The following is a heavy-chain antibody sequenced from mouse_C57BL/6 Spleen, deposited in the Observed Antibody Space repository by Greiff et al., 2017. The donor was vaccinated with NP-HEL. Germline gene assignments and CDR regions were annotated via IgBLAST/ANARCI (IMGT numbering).Heavy chain of an antibody. CDR1: GYAFSSSW. J-gene: IGHJ4*01. D-gene: IGHD2-4*01. V-gene: IGHV1-82*01. CDR3: ARRGYDYDPYAMDY. CDR2: IYPGDGDT. Sequence: QVQLKQSGPELVKPGASVKISFKASGYAFSSSWMNWVKQRPGKGLEWIGRIYPGDGDTNYNGKFKGKATLTADKSSSTAYMQLSSLTSEDSAVYFCARRGYDYDPYAMDYWGQGTSVTVSS.